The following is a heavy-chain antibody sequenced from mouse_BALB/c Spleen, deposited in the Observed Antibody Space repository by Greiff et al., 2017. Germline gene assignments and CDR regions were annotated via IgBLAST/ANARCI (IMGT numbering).Heavy chain of an antibody. J-gene: IGHJ3*01. D-gene: IGHD1-1*01. Sequence: EVKLVESGGGLVKPGGSLKLSCAASGFTFSSYAMSWVRQTPEKRLEWVASISSGGSTYYPDSVKGRFTISRDNARNILYLQMSSLRSEDTAMYYCARSGYYYGSSPGAYWGQGTLVTVSA. CDR2: ISSGGST. V-gene: IGHV5-6-5*01. CDR3: ARSGYYYGSSPGAY. CDR1: GFTFSSYA.